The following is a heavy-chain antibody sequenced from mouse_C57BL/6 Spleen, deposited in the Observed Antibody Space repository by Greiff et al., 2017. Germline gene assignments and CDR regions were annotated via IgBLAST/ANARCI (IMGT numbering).Heavy chain of an antibody. D-gene: IGHD2-4*01. Sequence: VKLMESGAELVRPGASVKLSCKASGYTFTDYYINWVKQRPGQGLEWIARIYPGSGNTYYNEKFKGKATLTAEKSSSTAYMQLSSLTSEDSAVYFCARPPYDYDGAMDYWGQGTSVTVSS. CDR3: ARPPYDYDGAMDY. CDR2: IYPGSGNT. J-gene: IGHJ4*01. CDR1: GYTFTDYY. V-gene: IGHV1-76*01.